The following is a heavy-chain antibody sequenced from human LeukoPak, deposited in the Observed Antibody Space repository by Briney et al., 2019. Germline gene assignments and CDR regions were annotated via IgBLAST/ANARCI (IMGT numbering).Heavy chain of an antibody. CDR1: GGTFSSYA. J-gene: IGHJ3*02. Sequence: GASVKVSCKASGGTFSSYAISWVRQAPGQGLEWMGGIIPIFGTANYAQKFQGRVTITADESTSTAYMELSSLRSEDTAVYYCAKDSRWPNDAFDIWGQGTLVTVSS. V-gene: IGHV1-69*13. D-gene: IGHD6-13*01. CDR2: IIPIFGTA. CDR3: AKDSRWPNDAFDI.